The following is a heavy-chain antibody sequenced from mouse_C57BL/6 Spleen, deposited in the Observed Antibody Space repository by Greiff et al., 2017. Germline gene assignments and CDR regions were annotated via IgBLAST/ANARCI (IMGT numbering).Heavy chain of an antibody. CDR1: GFNIKDDY. Sequence: EVQLQESGAELVRPGASVKLSCTASGFNIKDDYMHWVKQRPEQGLEWIGWIDPENGDTEYASKFQGKATITADTSSNTAYLQRSSMTSEDTAVYYCTTGYGNYFDYWGQGTTLTVSS. J-gene: IGHJ2*01. D-gene: IGHD2-1*01. V-gene: IGHV14-4*01. CDR3: TTGYGNYFDY. CDR2: IDPENGDT.